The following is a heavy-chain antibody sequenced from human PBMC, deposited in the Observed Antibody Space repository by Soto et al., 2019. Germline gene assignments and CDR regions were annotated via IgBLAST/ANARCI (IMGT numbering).Heavy chain of an antibody. J-gene: IGHJ6*02. V-gene: IGHV1-3*01. CDR2: INAGNGNT. D-gene: IGHD3-22*01. CDR1: GYTFTSYA. CDR3: ARANYYDSSGYYATDYYYYYYGMDV. Sequence: ASVKVSCNASGYTFTSYAMHWVRQAPGQRLEWMGWINAGNGNTKYSQKFQGRVTITRDTSASTAYMELSSLRSEDTAVYYCARANYYDSSGYYATDYYYYYYGMDVWGQGTTVTVSS.